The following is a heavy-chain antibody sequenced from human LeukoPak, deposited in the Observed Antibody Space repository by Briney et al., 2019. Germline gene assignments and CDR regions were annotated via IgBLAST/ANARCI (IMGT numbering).Heavy chain of an antibody. CDR2: INHSGST. CDR3: ARGRGYCTNGVCYRNYYYYGMDV. Sequence: SETLSLTCAVYGGSFSGYYWSWIRQPPGKGLEWIGEINHSGSTNYNPSLKSRVTISVDTSKNQFSLKLSSVTAADTAVYYCARGRGYCTNGVCYRNYYYYGMDVWGQGTTVTVSS. CDR1: GGSFSGYY. D-gene: IGHD2-8*01. J-gene: IGHJ6*02. V-gene: IGHV4-34*01.